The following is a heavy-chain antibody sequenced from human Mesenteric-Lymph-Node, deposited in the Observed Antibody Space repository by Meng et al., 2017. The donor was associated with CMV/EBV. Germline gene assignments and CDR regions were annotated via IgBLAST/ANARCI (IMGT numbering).Heavy chain of an antibody. V-gene: IGHV4-34*01. CDR2: INNSGST. CDR3: ARVSEYSSSSDY. J-gene: IGHJ4*02. Sequence: TSAVYGGCFRGYYWSWIRQPPGKGLEWVGEINNSGSTNYNPTLKSRVTISVDTSKKEFSLKLSSVTAADTAVYYCARVSEYSSSSDYWGQGTLVTVSS. CDR1: GGCFRGYY. D-gene: IGHD6-6*01.